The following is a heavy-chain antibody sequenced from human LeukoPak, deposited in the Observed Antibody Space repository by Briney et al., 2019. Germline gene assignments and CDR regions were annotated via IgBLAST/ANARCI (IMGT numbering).Heavy chain of an antibody. Sequence: GASVKVSCKASGYTFTSYYMHWVRQAPGQGLEWMGIINPSGGSTSYAQKFQGRVTMTRDTSTSTVYMELSSLRSEDTAVYYCARAGIAAAGLLPFDYWGQGTLVTVSS. CDR1: GYTFTSYY. J-gene: IGHJ4*02. CDR3: ARAGIAAAGLLPFDY. V-gene: IGHV1-46*01. CDR2: INPSGGST. D-gene: IGHD6-13*01.